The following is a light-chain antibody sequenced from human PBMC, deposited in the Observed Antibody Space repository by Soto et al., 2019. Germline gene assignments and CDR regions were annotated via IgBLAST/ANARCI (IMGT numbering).Light chain of an antibody. Sequence: QSVVTHPATVSGSPGQSINISCTGTSSDVGGYNYVSWYQHHPGKAPKLMIYEVSNRPPGVSYRFSGSKSGNTASLTISGLQAEDEADYYCNSYTGSGIVFGTGTKVTVL. V-gene: IGLV2-14*01. CDR2: EVS. J-gene: IGLJ1*01. CDR3: NSYTGSGIV. CDR1: SSDVGGYNY.